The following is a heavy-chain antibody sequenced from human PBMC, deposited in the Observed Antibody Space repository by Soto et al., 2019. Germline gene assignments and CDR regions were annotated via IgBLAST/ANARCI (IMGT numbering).Heavy chain of an antibody. V-gene: IGHV5-51*01. CDR2: IYPGDSDT. D-gene: IGHD5-12*01. J-gene: IGHJ6*02. CDR3: ARSEATIDYYYYGMDV. Sequence: TSYWIGWVRQMPGKGLEWMGIIYPGDSDTRYSPSFQGQVTISADKSISTAYLQWSSLKASDTAMYYCARSEATIDYYYYGMDVWGQGTTVTVSS. CDR1: TSYW.